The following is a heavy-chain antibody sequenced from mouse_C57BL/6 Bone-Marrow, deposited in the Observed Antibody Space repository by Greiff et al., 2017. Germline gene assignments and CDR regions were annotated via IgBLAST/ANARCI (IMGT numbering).Heavy chain of an antibody. V-gene: IGHV1-64*01. Sequence: QVHVKQPGAELVKPGASVKLSCKASGYTFTSYWMHWVKQRPGQGLEWIGMIHPNSGSTNYNEKFKSKATLTVDKSSSKAYMQLRSLTSEDSAVYYCARELRLRQKGFDYWGQGTTLTVSS. CDR2: IHPNSGST. D-gene: IGHD2-4*01. CDR1: GYTFTSYW. J-gene: IGHJ2*01. CDR3: ARELRLRQKGFDY.